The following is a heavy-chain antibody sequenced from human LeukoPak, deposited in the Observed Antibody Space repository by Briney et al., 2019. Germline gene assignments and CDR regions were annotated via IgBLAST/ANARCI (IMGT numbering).Heavy chain of an antibody. D-gene: IGHD2-21*02. CDR1: GDSLNTYY. J-gene: IGHJ5*02. Sequence: SETLSLTCTVSGDSLNTYYWTWIRQTPGKELEWIGFVASSGTSNYNPSLRSRVSISIDTSKNQFSLALTSVTPADTAVYYCARVVRGVVTSNWFDPWGQGTLVSVSS. CDR3: ARVVRGVVTSNWFDP. CDR2: VASSGTS. V-gene: IGHV4-59*01.